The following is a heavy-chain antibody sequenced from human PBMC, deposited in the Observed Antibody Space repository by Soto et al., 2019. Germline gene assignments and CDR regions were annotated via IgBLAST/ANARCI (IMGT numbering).Heavy chain of an antibody. CDR3: ARMELLQYYFDY. D-gene: IGHD3-10*01. CDR2: IDWDDDK. CDR1: GFSLSTSGMS. J-gene: IGHJ4*02. V-gene: IGHV2-70*11. Sequence: SGPTLVNPTQTLTLTCTFSGFSLSTSGMSVSWIRQPPGKALEWLARIDWDDDKYYSTSLKTRLTISKDTSKNQVVLTMTNMDPVDTATYYCARMELLQYYFDYWGQGTLVTVSS.